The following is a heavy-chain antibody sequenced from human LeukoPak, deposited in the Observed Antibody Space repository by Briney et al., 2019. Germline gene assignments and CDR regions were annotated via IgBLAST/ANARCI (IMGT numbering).Heavy chain of an antibody. CDR3: ARDNPDYDYIWGSYRGGDAFDI. V-gene: IGHV3-7*01. D-gene: IGHD3-16*02. J-gene: IGHJ3*02. CDR2: IKQDESEK. CDR1: GFTLSSYW. Sequence: GGSLRLSCAASGFTLSSYWMSWVRQAPAKGLEWVANIKQDESEKFYFDSLKGRFTISRDNAKNSLYLQMNSLRAEDTAVYYGARDNPDYDYIWGSYRGGDAFDIWGQGTMVTVSS.